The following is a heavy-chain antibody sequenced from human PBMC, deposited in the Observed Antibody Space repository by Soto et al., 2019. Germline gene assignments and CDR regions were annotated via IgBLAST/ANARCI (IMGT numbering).Heavy chain of an antibody. CDR3: TTDPQKRYCSGGSCIMDV. CDR1: GFTFSNAW. Sequence: GGSLRLSCAASGFTFSNAWMSWVRQAPGKGLEWVGRIKSKTDGGTTDYAAPVKGRFTISRDDSKNTLYLQMNSLKTEDTAVYYCTTDPQKRYCSGGSCIMDVWGQGTTVPASS. J-gene: IGHJ6*02. CDR2: IKSKTDGGTT. D-gene: IGHD2-15*01. V-gene: IGHV3-15*01.